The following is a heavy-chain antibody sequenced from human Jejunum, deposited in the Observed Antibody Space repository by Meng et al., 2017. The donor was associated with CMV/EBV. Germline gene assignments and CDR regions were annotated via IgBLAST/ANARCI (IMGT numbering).Heavy chain of an antibody. Sequence: CGVSGDSISSGESYWSWIRQPPGKGLEWIGYIYESGSTSYNPSLESRVTISVDTSKNQFSLKVMSVTAADTAVYYCAREGTNSYYFDYWGQGTLVTVSS. CDR3: AREGTNSYYFDY. V-gene: IGHV4-30-4*01. CDR1: GDSISSGESY. D-gene: IGHD1-14*01. J-gene: IGHJ4*02. CDR2: IYESGST.